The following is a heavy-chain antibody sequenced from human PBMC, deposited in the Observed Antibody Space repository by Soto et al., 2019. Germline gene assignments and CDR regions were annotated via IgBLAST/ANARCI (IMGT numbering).Heavy chain of an antibody. V-gene: IGHV1-24*01. CDR2: FDPEDGET. D-gene: IGHD3-22*01. CDR1: GYTLTELS. CDR3: ATDSSGYYYDSSYGY. Sequence: GASVKVSCKVSGYTLTELSMHCVRQAPGKGLEWMGGFDPEDGETIYAQKFQGRVTMTEDTSTDTAYMELSSLRSEDTAVYYCATDSSGYYYDSSYGYWGQGTLVTVSS. J-gene: IGHJ4*02.